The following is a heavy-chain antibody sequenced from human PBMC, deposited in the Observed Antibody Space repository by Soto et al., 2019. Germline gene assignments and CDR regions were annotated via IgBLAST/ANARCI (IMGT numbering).Heavy chain of an antibody. CDR2: INPNSGGT. Sequence: ASVKVSCKASGYTFTGYYMHWVRQAPGQGLEWMGWINPNSGGTNYAQKFQGWVTMTRDTSISTAYMELSRLRSDDTAVYYCARYGMLVAGTSSGEYYYGMDVWGQGTTVTVSS. CDR1: GYTFTGYY. J-gene: IGHJ6*02. V-gene: IGHV1-2*04. D-gene: IGHD6-19*01. CDR3: ARYGMLVAGTSSGEYYYGMDV.